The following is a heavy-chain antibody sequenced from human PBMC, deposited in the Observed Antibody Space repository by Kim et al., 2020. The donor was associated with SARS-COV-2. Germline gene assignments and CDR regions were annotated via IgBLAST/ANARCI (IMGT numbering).Heavy chain of an antibody. CDR3: ARAIWFGELDAFDI. CDR1: GDSVSSNSAA. CDR2: TYYRSKWYN. D-gene: IGHD3-10*01. Sequence: SQTLSLTCAISGDSVSSNSAAWNWIRQSPSRGLEWLGRTYYRSKWYNDYAVSVKSRISINPDTSKNQFSLQLISVTPEDTAVYYCARAIWFGELDAFDIWGQGTMVTVSS. J-gene: IGHJ3*02. V-gene: IGHV6-1*01.